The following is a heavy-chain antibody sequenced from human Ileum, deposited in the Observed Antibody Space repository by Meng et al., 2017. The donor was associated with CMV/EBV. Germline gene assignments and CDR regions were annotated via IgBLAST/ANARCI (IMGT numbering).Heavy chain of an antibody. V-gene: IGHV1-2*02. CDR2: INPNSGGT. Sequence: ASGYTFTGYYMHWVQQAPGQGLEWMGWINPNSGGTNDAQKFQGRVTMTRDTSISTAYMELSRLRSDDTAVYYCARAQQQLIRGWFDPWGQGTLVTVSS. J-gene: IGHJ5*02. D-gene: IGHD6-13*01. CDR1: GYTFTGYY. CDR3: ARAQQQLIRGWFDP.